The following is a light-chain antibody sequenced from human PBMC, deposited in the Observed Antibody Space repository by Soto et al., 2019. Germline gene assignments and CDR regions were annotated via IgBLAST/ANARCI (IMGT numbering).Light chain of an antibody. Sequence: DIQLTQSPSTLSASVGSRVTITCRASQGITGWLAWYQQKPGKAPKLLIFDASTLESGVPPRFTGSGSGTEFTLSISNLQPDDFATYYCQQYQRYWMFGHGTKVDIK. J-gene: IGKJ1*01. CDR1: QGITGW. CDR2: DAS. CDR3: QQYQRYWM. V-gene: IGKV1-5*01.